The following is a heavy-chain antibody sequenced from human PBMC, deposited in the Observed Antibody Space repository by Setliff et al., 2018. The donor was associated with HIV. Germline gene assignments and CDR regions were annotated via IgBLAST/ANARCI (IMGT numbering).Heavy chain of an antibody. D-gene: IGHD3-3*01. CDR1: GYTFTEHY. CDR3: ATVDDVSQIYFDY. J-gene: IGHJ4*02. Sequence: GASVKVSCKASGYTFTEHYIHWVRQAPGQGLEWMGWIYPNTGGTNYAQKFQGRVTMARDTSISTAYMELSRLRSDDTAVYYCATVDDVSQIYFDYWGQGTLVTVSS. V-gene: IGHV1-2*02. CDR2: IYPNTGGT.